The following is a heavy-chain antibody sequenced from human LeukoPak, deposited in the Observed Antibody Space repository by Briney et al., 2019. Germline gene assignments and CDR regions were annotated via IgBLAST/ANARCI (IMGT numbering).Heavy chain of an antibody. D-gene: IGHD3/OR15-3a*01. Sequence: PGGSLRLSCAVSGFRVSDYYMSWVRQAPGKGREWVGLIRDSGEAFYADFARGRFAISRDESENTLYLQMNSLRVEATAVYFCARDRAPNQDWVEFDPWGQGTPVIVSS. CDR2: IRDSGEA. J-gene: IGHJ5*02. CDR1: GFRVSDYY. V-gene: IGHV3-66*03. CDR3: ARDRAPNQDWVEFDP.